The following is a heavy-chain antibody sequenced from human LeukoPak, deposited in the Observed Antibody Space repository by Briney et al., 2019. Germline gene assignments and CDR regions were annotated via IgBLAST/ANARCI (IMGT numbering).Heavy chain of an antibody. CDR3: ARGGRYSSSWHKFDY. J-gene: IGHJ4*02. D-gene: IGHD6-13*01. Sequence: SVKVSCTASGGTFSSYAISWVRQAPGQGLEWMGGIIPIFGTANYAQKFQGRVTITADESTSTAYMELSSLRSEDTAVYYCARGGRYSSSWHKFDYWGQGTLVTVSS. CDR2: IIPIFGTA. V-gene: IGHV1-69*13. CDR1: GGTFSSYA.